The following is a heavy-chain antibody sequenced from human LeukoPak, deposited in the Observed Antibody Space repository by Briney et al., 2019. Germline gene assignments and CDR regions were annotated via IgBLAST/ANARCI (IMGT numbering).Heavy chain of an antibody. CDR1: GFIFSDYG. J-gene: IGHJ4*02. Sequence: GGSLRLSCAVSGFIFSDYGFHWVRQAPGKGLEWVAVTRFDGGIKQYADSVKGRFTISRDDSKNTLYLQMNFLKSEDTAVCYCARWGGTRQYYFDYWGQGTLVTVSS. V-gene: IGHV3-33*01. D-gene: IGHD1-1*01. CDR3: ARWGGTRQYYFDY. CDR2: TRFDGGIK.